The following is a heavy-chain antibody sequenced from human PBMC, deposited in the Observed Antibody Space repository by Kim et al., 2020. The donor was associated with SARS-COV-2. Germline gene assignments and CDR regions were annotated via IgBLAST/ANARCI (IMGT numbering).Heavy chain of an antibody. D-gene: IGHD3-10*01. Sequence: SETLSLTCTVSGGSISSYYWSWIRQPPGKGLEWIGYIYYSGSTNYNPSLKSRVPISVDTSKNQVSLKLSAVTAPDTPVYYCASGGPNLLCFGECPYYYY. V-gene: IGHV4-59*08. J-gene: IGHJ6*03. CDR2: IYYSGST. CDR3: ASGGPNLLCFGECPYYYY. CDR1: GGSISSYY.